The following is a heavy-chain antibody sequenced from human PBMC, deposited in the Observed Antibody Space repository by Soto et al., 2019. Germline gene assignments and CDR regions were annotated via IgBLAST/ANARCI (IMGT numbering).Heavy chain of an antibody. CDR2: ISYDGSNK. J-gene: IGHJ6*02. V-gene: IGHV3-30*18. D-gene: IGHD3-10*01. Sequence: QVQLVESGGGVVQPGRSLRLSCAASGFIFSRYGMHWVRQAPGKGLEWVAVISYDGSNKYYAESVKGRFIISRDKSENTLYLQMNSLRPEDTAVSYCAKDLGSGKPYYYYAMDVWGQGTTVTVSS. CDR3: AKDLGSGKPYYYYAMDV. CDR1: GFIFSRYG.